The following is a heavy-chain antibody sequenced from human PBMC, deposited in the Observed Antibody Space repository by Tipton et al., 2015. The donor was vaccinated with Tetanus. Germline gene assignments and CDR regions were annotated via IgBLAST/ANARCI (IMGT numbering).Heavy chain of an antibody. V-gene: IGHV3-23*01. CDR3: KRGSAGSGYLPDY. CDR2: IVGSGATP. Sequence: SLRLSCAASGITLSTYGMSWVRHAPGKGLEWVSGIVGSGATPYYADSVKGRFTISRDDSKNTLYLQMSSLRVEDTAVYYCKRGSAGSGYLPDYWGQGTLVTVSS. D-gene: IGHD3-22*01. J-gene: IGHJ4*02. CDR1: GITLSTYG.